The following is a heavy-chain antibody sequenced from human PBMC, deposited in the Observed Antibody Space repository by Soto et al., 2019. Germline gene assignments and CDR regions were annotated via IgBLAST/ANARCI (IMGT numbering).Heavy chain of an antibody. CDR1: GFTVSSNY. D-gene: IGHD1-26*01. CDR2: IYSGGST. J-gene: IGHJ4*02. Sequence: PGGSLRLSCAASGFTVSSNYMSWVRQAPGKGLEWVSVIYSGGSTYYADSVKGRFTISRDNSKNTLYLQMNSLRAEATAVYYCARGDSGSYYGHWGQGTLVTVSS. CDR3: ARGDSGSYYGH. V-gene: IGHV3-53*01.